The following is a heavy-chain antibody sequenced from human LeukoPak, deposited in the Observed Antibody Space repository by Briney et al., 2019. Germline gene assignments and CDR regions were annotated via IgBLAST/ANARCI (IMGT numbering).Heavy chain of an antibody. J-gene: IGHJ6*03. CDR1: GYSFTGYY. CDR2: INPYCGGT. D-gene: IGHD3/OR15-3a*01. Sequence: ASVKVSCKASGYSFTGYYMHWVRQAPGQGLEWMGWINPYCGGTNYAQKFQGRVTMTRDTSISTAYMELSRLRSDDTAVYYCARDPGKFDRWTAYYYYYMDVWGKGTTVTVSS. V-gene: IGHV1-2*02. CDR3: ARDPGKFDRWTAYYYYYMDV.